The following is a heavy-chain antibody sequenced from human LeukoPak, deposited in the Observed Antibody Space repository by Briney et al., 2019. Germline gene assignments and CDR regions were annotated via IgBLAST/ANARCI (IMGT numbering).Heavy chain of an antibody. CDR3: ARLMGGRGYSAAFDI. CDR2: IYPGDSDT. D-gene: IGHD3-22*01. V-gene: IGHV5-51*01. J-gene: IGHJ3*02. CDR1: GYNFTSYW. Sequence: GESLKISCKGSGYNFTSYWFAWVRQMPGKGLEWMGIIYPGDSDTRYRPSFQGQVTISADKSITIAYLQWSSLKASDTAMYYCARLMGGRGYSAAFDIWGQGTMVTVSP.